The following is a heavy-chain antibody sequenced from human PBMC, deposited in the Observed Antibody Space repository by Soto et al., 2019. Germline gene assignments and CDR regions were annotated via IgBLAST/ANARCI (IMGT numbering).Heavy chain of an antibody. Sequence: PSETLSLTCTVSGVSINSDVYYWSWIRHHPGKGLEWIGYMYYSGGSYYNPSLKSRVTISVDTSKNQFSLKLSSVTAADSAVYYCARAAYGDPSTSFDYWGQGTLVTVSS. CDR3: ARAAYGDPSTSFDY. CDR2: MYYSGGS. D-gene: IGHD4-17*01. V-gene: IGHV4-31*03. J-gene: IGHJ4*02. CDR1: GVSINSDVYY.